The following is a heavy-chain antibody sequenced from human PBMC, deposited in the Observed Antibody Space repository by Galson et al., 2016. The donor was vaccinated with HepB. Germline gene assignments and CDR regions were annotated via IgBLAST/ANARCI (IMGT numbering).Heavy chain of an antibody. D-gene: IGHD3-10*01. V-gene: IGHV3-15*07. CDR1: GFSFSHAW. CDR2: IKRKADGGTT. Sequence: SLRLSCAASGFSFSHAWMAWVRQAPGKGLEWVGRIKRKADGGTTDYAAPVKGRFTISRDDSKNTLFLQMNSLRTEDTAVYYCTTDCLGWAPAWVGEFFDFWGQGTLVTVSS. J-gene: IGHJ4*02. CDR3: TTDCLGWAPAWVGEFFDF.